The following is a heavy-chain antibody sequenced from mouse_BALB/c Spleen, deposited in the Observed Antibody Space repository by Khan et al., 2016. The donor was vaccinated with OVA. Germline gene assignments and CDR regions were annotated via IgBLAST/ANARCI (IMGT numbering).Heavy chain of an antibody. CDR1: GYTFTSYY. J-gene: IGHJ3*01. CDR3: TRGGYGSPFAY. CDR2: INPSNGGT. Sequence: QVQLKQSGAELVKPGASVKLSCKASGYTFTSYYMYWVKQRPGQGLEWIGEINPSNGGTNVNEKFKSKATLTVDKSSSTAYMEVSSLTSEDSAVYYLTRGGYGSPFAYWGQGTLVNVSA. V-gene: IGHV1S81*02. D-gene: IGHD1-1*01.